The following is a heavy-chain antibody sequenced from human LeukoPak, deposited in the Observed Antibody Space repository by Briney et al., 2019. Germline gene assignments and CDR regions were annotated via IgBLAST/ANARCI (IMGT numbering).Heavy chain of an antibody. V-gene: IGHV4-61*02. J-gene: IGHJ4*02. CDR1: GGSISSGSYY. CDR2: IYTSGST. Sequence: SETLSLTCTVSGGSISSGSYYWSWTRQPAGKGLEWIGRIYTSGSTNYNPSLKSRVTMSVDTSKNQFSLKLSSVTAADTAVYYCARGLYEDMGSRDYWGQGTLVTVSS. CDR3: ARGLYEDMGSRDY. D-gene: IGHD6-13*01.